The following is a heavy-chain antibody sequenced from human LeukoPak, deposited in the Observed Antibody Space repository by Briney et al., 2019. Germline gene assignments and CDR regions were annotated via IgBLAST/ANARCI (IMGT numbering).Heavy chain of an antibody. CDR2: IKQDGSEK. V-gene: IGHV3-7*01. CDR1: GFTFSSYW. D-gene: IGHD6-19*01. CDR3: ARRGSGWYGGFYMDV. J-gene: IGHJ6*03. Sequence: PGGSLRLSCAASGFTFSSYWMSWVRQAPGKGLEWVANIKQDGSEKYYVDSVKGRFTISRDNAKNSLYLQMNSLRAEDTAVYYCARRGSGWYGGFYMDVWGKGTTVTVSS.